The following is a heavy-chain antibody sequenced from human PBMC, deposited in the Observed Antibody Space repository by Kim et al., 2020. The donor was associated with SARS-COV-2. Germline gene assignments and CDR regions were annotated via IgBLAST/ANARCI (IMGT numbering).Heavy chain of an antibody. D-gene: IGHD3-10*01. CDR1: GFTFSSYS. V-gene: IGHV3-48*02. CDR3: ARDPHKFYGFLPFGDPPYYYGMDV. CDR2: ISSSSTI. Sequence: GGSLRLSCAASGFTFSSYSMNWVRQAPGKGLEWVSYISSSSTIYYADSVKGRFTISRDNAKNSLYLQMNSLRDEDTAVYYCARDPHKFYGFLPFGDPPYYYGMDVWCQGTTVTVSS. J-gene: IGHJ6*02.